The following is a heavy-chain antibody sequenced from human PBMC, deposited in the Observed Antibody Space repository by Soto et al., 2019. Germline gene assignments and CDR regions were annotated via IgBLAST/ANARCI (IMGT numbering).Heavy chain of an antibody. CDR3: ARSWRGSCSGTNCYPDFFDY. J-gene: IGHJ4*02. Sequence: SETLSLTCVVSGYSISSGFYWGWIRQPPGKGLEWIGSIYHSGSTYYKASLKSRVTISVDTSENHISLQMGSVTAADTAVYYCARSWRGSCSGTNCYPDFFDYWGQGTLVTVSS. CDR1: GYSISSGFY. CDR2: IYHSGST. D-gene: IGHD2-2*01. V-gene: IGHV4-38-2*01.